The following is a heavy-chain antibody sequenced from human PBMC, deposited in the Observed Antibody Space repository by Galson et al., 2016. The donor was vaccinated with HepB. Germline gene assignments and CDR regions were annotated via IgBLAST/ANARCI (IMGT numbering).Heavy chain of an antibody. Sequence: PALVKPTQTLTLTCTFSGFSLSTSGMCVSWIRQPPGKALEWLALINWNDDKYYITSLKTRLTISKDTSKNQVVLTMTNMDPVDTATYYCARMRYCSSTSCQNAFYYLDYWGQGTLVTVSS. CDR3: ARMRYCSSTSCQNAFYYLDY. CDR1: GFSLSTSGMC. V-gene: IGHV2-70*01. D-gene: IGHD2-2*01. CDR2: INWNDDK. J-gene: IGHJ4*02.